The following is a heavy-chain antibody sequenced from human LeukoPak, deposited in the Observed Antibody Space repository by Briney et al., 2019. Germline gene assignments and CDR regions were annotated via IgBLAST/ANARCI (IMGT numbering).Heavy chain of an antibody. D-gene: IGHD3-10*01. Sequence: PGGSPRLSCAASGFTFSSYAMSWVRQAPGKGLEWVSAISGSGGSTYYADSVKGRFTISRDNSKNTLYLQMNSLRAEDTAVYYCAKPPLWFGEYDNWFDPWGQGTLVTVSS. CDR2: ISGSGGST. CDR3: AKPPLWFGEYDNWFDP. CDR1: GFTFSSYA. J-gene: IGHJ5*02. V-gene: IGHV3-23*01.